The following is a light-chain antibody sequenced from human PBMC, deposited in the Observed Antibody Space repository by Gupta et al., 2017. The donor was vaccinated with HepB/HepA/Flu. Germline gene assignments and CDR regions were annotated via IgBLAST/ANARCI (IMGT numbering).Light chain of an antibody. V-gene: IGLV3-21*04. J-gene: IGLJ2*01. CDR3: QVWDTGSDHVV. CDR1: QVGIKS. CDR2: YDS. Sequence: SYVLTPPPLVSLAPGKTATITCGGNQVGIKSVHWYQQRPGQAPVLVIYYDSVRPSGIPERFSGSNSGNTATLTISRVEAGDEADYYCQVWDTGSDHVVFGGGTELTVL.